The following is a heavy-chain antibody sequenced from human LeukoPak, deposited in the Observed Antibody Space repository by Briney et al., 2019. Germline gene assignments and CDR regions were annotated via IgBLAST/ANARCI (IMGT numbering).Heavy chain of an antibody. CDR2: IYYTRST. CDR3: ARGEYYYDSSGYYPFYYYYGMDV. CDR1: GGSISSYY. J-gene: IGHJ6*02. V-gene: IGHV4-59*01. Sequence: SETLSLTYTVSGGSISSYYWSWIRQPPGKGLEWIGYIYYTRSTHYNPSLKSRVTISVDASKNQFSLKLSSVTAADTAVYYCARGEYYYDSSGYYPFYYYYGMDVWGQGTTVTVSS. D-gene: IGHD3-22*01.